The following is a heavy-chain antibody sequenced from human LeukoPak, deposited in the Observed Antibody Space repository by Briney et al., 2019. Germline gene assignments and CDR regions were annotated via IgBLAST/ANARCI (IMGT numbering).Heavy chain of an antibody. CDR3: TRERSHYYGSGSYYNVGDAFDI. D-gene: IGHD3-10*01. J-gene: IGHJ3*02. Sequence: KAGGSLRLSCAASGIALSDAWVNWVRQAPGKGLEWVGRIKTKTEGGPTDYGAPVKARFTISRDDSKNVMFLQMNSLKTEDTAVYYCTRERSHYYGSGSYYNVGDAFDIWGQGTMVTVSS. CDR1: GIALSDAW. V-gene: IGHV3-15*01. CDR2: IKTKTEGGPT.